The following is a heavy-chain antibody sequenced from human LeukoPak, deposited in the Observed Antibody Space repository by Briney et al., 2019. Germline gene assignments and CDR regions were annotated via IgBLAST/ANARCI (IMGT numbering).Heavy chain of an antibody. CDR3: ARVVSSDYYYGYYYYYMDV. J-gene: IGHJ6*03. V-gene: IGHV4-34*01. Sequence: SETLSLTCGIYSGSFRGHYWSWIRQPPGKGLEWIGEINHSGSTNYNPSLKSRVTISIDTSKNQFSLKLSSVTAADTAVYFCARVVSSDYYYGYYYYYMDVWGKGTTVTVSS. CDR1: SGSFRGHY. CDR2: INHSGST. D-gene: IGHD3-22*01.